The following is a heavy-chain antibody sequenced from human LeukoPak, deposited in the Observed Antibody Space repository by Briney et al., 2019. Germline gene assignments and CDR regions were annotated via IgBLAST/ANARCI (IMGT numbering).Heavy chain of an antibody. D-gene: IGHD2-2*01. Sequence: GGSLRLSCAASGFSVGNNYMTWVRQAPGKGLEWVSLIYSGGTTYYTDSVKGRFTISRDNSKNTLYLQMNSLRAEDTAVYYCANALVPAAFDAFDIWGQGTMVTVSS. CDR1: GFSVGNNY. CDR3: ANALVPAAFDAFDI. J-gene: IGHJ3*02. CDR2: IYSGGTT. V-gene: IGHV3-53*01.